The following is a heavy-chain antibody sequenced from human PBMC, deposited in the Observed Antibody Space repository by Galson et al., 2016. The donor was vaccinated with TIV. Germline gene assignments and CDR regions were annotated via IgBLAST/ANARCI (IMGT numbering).Heavy chain of an antibody. CDR1: GGIFRTNA. D-gene: IGHD2-2*01. Sequence: SVKVSCKASGGIFRTNAISWVRQAPGQGLEWMGGIFAIFGIANYAQKFQGRVTIIADDSTSTAYMELRSLKSEDTAVYYCAKDHCSGTSCPQPHYWGQGTLVTVSS. V-gene: IGHV1-69*13. CDR3: AKDHCSGTSCPQPHY. CDR2: IFAIFGIA. J-gene: IGHJ4*02.